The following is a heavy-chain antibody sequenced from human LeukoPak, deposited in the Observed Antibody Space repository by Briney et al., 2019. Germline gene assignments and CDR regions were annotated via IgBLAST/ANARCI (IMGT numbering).Heavy chain of an antibody. CDR2: ISGSGISI. V-gene: IGHV3-11*01. CDR1: GFTFSDYY. Sequence: GGSLRLSCAASGFTFSDYYMSWIRQAPGKGLEWVSYISGSGISIYYADSVKGRFTISRDNAKNSLDLQMNSLGAEDTAVYYCARRSGSYQADFDYWGQGTLVTVSS. CDR3: ARRSGSYQADFDY. D-gene: IGHD1-26*01. J-gene: IGHJ4*02.